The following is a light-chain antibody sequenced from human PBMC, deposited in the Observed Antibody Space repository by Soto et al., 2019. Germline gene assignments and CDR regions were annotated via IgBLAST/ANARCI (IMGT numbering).Light chain of an antibody. V-gene: IGLV1-40*01. CDR3: QSYDSSLSGWV. CDR2: GNS. J-gene: IGLJ3*02. CDR1: SSNIGAGYD. Sequence: QSVLTQPPSVSGAPGQRVTISCTGSSSNIGAGYDVHWYHQLPGTAPKLLIYGNSNRPSGVPDRFSGSKSGTSASLAITGLQAEDEAEYYCQSYDSSLSGWVFGGGTKVNVL.